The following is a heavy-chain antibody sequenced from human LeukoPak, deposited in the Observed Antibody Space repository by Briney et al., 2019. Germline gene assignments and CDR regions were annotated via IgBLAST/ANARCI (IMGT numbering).Heavy chain of an antibody. CDR1: GGSISSYY. J-gene: IGHJ4*02. D-gene: IGHD6-13*01. V-gene: IGHV4-59*01. Sequence: SETLSITCTVSGGSISSYYWSWIRQPPGKGLEWIGYIYYSGTTNYNPSLKSRVTISVDTSKNQFSLKLSSVTAADTAVYYCARGVYIAAAQYAYWGQGTLVTVSS. CDR2: IYYSGTT. CDR3: ARGVYIAAAQYAY.